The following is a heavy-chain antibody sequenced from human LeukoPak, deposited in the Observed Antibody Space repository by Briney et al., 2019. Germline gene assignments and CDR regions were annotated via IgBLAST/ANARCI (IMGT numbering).Heavy chain of an antibody. CDR1: GFTFGSND. CDR3: AKDSFRRYYYDSSGYYYGGFDY. D-gene: IGHD3-22*01. J-gene: IGHJ4*02. CDR2: IKFDGSYK. V-gene: IGHV3-30*02. Sequence: PGGSLRLSCAASGFTFGSNDIHWVRQGPGKGLEWMSFIKFDGSYKWYADSVKGRFTVSRDNAKNTVYLEMNSLRAEDTAFYYCAKDSFRRYYYDSSGYYYGGFDYWGQGTLVTVSS.